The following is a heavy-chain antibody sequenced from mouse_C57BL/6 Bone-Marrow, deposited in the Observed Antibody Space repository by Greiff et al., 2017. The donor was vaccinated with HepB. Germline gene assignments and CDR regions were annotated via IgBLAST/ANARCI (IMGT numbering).Heavy chain of an antibody. Sequence: VQLQQSGPELVKPGASVKIPCKASGYTFTDYNMDWVKQSHGKSLEWIGDINPNNGGTIYNQKFKGKATLTVDKSSSTAYMELRSLTSEDTAVYYCARRKGYYEPFAYWGQGTLVTVSA. CDR1: GYTFTDYN. CDR2: INPNNGGT. D-gene: IGHD2-4*01. J-gene: IGHJ3*01. V-gene: IGHV1-18*01. CDR3: ARRKGYYEPFAY.